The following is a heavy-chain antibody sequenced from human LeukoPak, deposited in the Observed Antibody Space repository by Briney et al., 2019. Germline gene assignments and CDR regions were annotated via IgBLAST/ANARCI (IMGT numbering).Heavy chain of an antibody. Sequence: SETLSLTCAVYGGSFSGYYWSWIRQPPGKGLEWIGEINHSGSTNYNPSLKSRVTISVDTSKNQFSLKLSSVTAADTAVYYCARESTNQYYDYVWGSYRYRFDYWGQGTLVTVSS. CDR3: ARESTNQYYDYVWGSYRYRFDY. CDR1: GGSFSGYY. D-gene: IGHD3-16*02. V-gene: IGHV4-34*01. CDR2: INHSGST. J-gene: IGHJ4*02.